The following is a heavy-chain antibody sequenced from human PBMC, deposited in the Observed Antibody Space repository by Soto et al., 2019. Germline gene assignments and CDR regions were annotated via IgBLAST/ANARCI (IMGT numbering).Heavy chain of an antibody. J-gene: IGHJ6*02. Sequence: QLQLVESGGGVVQPGRSLRLSCAASGFTFSLYGMHWVRQAPGKGLEWVAVTSYDGNHKFYADSVKGRFTISRDNSKNTLYLEMNSLRPEDTAVYFCAKDSGYTGYDVYDYYYGMDVWGQGTTVTVAS. CDR2: TSYDGNHK. CDR1: GFTFSLYG. D-gene: IGHD5-12*01. CDR3: AKDSGYTGYDVYDYYYGMDV. V-gene: IGHV3-30*18.